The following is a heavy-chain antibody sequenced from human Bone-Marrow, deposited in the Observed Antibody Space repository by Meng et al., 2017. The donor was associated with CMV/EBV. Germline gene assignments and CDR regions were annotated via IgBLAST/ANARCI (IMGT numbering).Heavy chain of an antibody. CDR1: GGTFSSYA. V-gene: IGHV1-69*05. CDR2: IIPIFGTA. D-gene: IGHD1-7*01. CDR3: ARGKGKLELLDAFDI. J-gene: IGHJ3*02. Sequence: SVKVSCKASGGTFSSYAISWVRQAPGQGLEWMGGIIPIFGTANYAQKFQSRVTITTDESTSTAYMELSSLRSEDTAVYYCARGKGKLELLDAFDIWGQGTMVTVSS.